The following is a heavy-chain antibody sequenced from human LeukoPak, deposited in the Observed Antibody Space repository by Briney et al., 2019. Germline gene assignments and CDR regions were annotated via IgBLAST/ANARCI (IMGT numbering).Heavy chain of an antibody. CDR3: TRRGTWSGSIALDY. V-gene: IGHV3-49*04. J-gene: IGHJ4*02. Sequence: GSLRLSCTASGFTFGDHGMSWVRQAPGKGLEWVGFIRSKAYGGTTEYAASVKGRFTISRDDSKSIAYLQMNSLKTEDTAVYYCTRRGTWSGSIALDYWGQGTLVTVSA. CDR2: IRSKAYGGTT. D-gene: IGHD3-10*01. CDR1: GFTFGDHG.